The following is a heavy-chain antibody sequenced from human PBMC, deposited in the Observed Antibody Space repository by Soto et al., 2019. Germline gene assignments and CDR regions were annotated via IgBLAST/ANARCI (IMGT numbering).Heavy chain of an antibody. CDR1: PYTLGNYG. D-gene: IGHD4-17*01. Sequence: QIRVVQSATEMRKPGASVRLSCKASPYTLGNYGIIWVRQAPGQGLEWLGWLSADNSKTTSAHSVQGRVSLTTDTSRTTAFLELRSLTSDDTAIYYCARASVGDYHFDYGLDVWGQGTTVVVSS. CDR2: LSADNSKT. V-gene: IGHV1-18*01. CDR3: ARASVGDYHFDYGLDV. J-gene: IGHJ6*02.